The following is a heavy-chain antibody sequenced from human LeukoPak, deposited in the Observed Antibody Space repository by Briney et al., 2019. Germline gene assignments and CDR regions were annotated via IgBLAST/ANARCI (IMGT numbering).Heavy chain of an antibody. Sequence: GGSLRLSCAGSGFTFSAYSLNWVRQAPGKGLEWVSYISSDSKYIYYVDSVKGRFTISRDNSKNTLYLQMNSLRAEDTAVYYCAKLGSYDFWSGYYNFGDYWGQGTLVTVSS. CDR3: AKLGSYDFWSGYYNFGDY. J-gene: IGHJ4*02. V-gene: IGHV3-21*01. CDR2: ISSDSKYI. D-gene: IGHD3-3*01. CDR1: GFTFSAYS.